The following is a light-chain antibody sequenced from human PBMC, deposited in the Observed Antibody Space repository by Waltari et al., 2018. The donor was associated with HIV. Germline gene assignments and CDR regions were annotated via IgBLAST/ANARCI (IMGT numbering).Light chain of an antibody. V-gene: IGKV1-39*01. CDR2: SAS. Sequence: DIQMTQSPSLSTSVGDRVTITCRASQSIDIYVNWYQLKPGKTPNLLIYSASNLQSGVPSRFSGSGSGTDVTLTISSLQPEDIATYYCQQNYDTQYTFGQGTKLEIK. CDR1: QSIDIY. J-gene: IGKJ2*01. CDR3: QQNYDTQYT.